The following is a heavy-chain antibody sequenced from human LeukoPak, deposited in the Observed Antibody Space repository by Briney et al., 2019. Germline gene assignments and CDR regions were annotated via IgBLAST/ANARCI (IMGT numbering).Heavy chain of an antibody. CDR3: AKDHGDYGINPNFYYYMDV. D-gene: IGHD4-17*01. J-gene: IGHJ6*03. V-gene: IGHV3-23*01. CDR2: ISGSGGST. Sequence: GGSLRLSCAASRFTFSSYSMNWVRQAPGKGLEWVSAISGSGGSTYYADSVKGRFTISRDNSKNTLYLQMNSLRAEDTAVYYCAKDHGDYGINPNFYYYMDVWGKGTTVTISS. CDR1: RFTFSSYS.